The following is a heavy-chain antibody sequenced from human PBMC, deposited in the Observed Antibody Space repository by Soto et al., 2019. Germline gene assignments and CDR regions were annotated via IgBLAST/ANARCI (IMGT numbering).Heavy chain of an antibody. CDR1: GFTFNNYP. CDR3: AKDRNTASADVDY. CDR2: ISGSGGNT. J-gene: IGHJ4*02. Sequence: EVQLLESGGGLVQPGGSLRLSCAASGFTFNNYPMSWVRQAPGKGLEWMSVISGSGGNTYHAVSVRGRFTISRDNSKNTLSLQMRSLRAEDTAVYYCAKDRNTASADVDYWGQGTLVTVSS. V-gene: IGHV3-23*01.